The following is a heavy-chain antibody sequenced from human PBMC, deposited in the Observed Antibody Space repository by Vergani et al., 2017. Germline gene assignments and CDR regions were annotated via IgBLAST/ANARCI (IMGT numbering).Heavy chain of an antibody. CDR1: GGSISSGGYY. CDR2: INHSGST. Sequence: QVQLQESGPGLVKPSQTLSLTCTVSGGSISSGGYYWSWIRQPPGKGLEWIGEINHSGSTNYNPSLKSRVTISVDTSKNQFSLKLSSVTAADTAVYYCARVQDSGTAMPTFDYWGQGTLVTVSS. V-gene: IGHV4-31*03. D-gene: IGHD5-18*01. J-gene: IGHJ4*02. CDR3: ARVQDSGTAMPTFDY.